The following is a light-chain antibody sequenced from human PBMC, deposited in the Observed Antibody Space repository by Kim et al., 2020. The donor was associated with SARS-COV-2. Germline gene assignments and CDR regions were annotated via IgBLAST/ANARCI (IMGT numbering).Light chain of an antibody. CDR2: DAS. Sequence: ASVGDRLPISCRANQDISNYVACYQQIARKIPTLLIYDASTLQSGVPSRFSGSRSGTDFSLTITSLQPEDAATYYCQRYDNAPWTFGQGTKVDIK. CDR1: QDISNY. CDR3: QRYDNAPWT. J-gene: IGKJ1*01. V-gene: IGKV1-27*01.